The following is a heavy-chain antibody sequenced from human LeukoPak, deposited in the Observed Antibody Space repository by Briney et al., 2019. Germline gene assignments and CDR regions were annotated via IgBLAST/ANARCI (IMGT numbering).Heavy chain of an antibody. J-gene: IGHJ4*02. CDR3: CGGYSGYGTHY. CDR2: IYYSGST. V-gene: IGHV4-39*01. D-gene: IGHD5-12*01. Sequence: KPSETLSLTCTVSGGSISSSSYYWGWIRQPPGKGLEWIGSIYYSGSTYYNPSLKSRVTISVDTSKNQFSLKLSSVTAADTAVYYCCGGYSGYGTHYWGQGTLVTVSS. CDR1: GGSISSSSYY.